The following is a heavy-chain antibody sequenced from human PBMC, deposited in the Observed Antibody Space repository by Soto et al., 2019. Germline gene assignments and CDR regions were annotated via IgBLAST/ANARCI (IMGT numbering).Heavy chain of an antibody. D-gene: IGHD3-3*01. V-gene: IGHV3-53*01. CDR3: ARPLRYDPAGGYGMDV. CDR1: GFTVSSNY. J-gene: IGHJ6*02. CDR2: IYSGGST. Sequence: GGSLRLSCAASGFTVSSNYMSWVRQAPGKGLEWVSVIYSGGSTYYADSVKGRFTISRDNSKNTLYLQMNSLRAEDTAVYYCARPLRYDPAGGYGMDVWGQGTTVTVS.